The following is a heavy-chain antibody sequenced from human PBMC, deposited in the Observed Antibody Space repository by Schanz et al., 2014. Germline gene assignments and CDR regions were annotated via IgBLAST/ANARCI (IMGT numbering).Heavy chain of an antibody. J-gene: IGHJ4*02. CDR2: IIPIHGIV. Sequence: QVQLVQSGAEVKKPGASVKVSCKASGYTFVSYSMHWVRQAPGQGLEWMGRIIPIHGIVNYAQRFQDRVRITADKSTSTASMELSSLRSEDTAVYYCARAPTAYCSDTSCLGTPFDYWGQGTLVTVSS. CDR1: GYTFVSYS. CDR3: ARAPTAYCSDTSCLGTPFDY. D-gene: IGHD2-2*01. V-gene: IGHV1-69*09.